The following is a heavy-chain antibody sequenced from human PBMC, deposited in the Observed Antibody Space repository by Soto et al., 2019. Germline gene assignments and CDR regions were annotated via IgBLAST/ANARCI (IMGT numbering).Heavy chain of an antibody. V-gene: IGHV4-59*01. Sequence: NPSETLSLTCTVSGGSMIAYYWNWMRQPPGKGLQWIGYTCYSGSTTYNPSLKSRVTISVDSSKNQFSLKLDSVTPADTAVYYCARVRGTAGKRYFDYWGPGTLVTVSS. CDR2: TCYSGST. J-gene: IGHJ4*02. CDR3: ARVRGTAGKRYFDY. CDR1: GGSMIAYY. D-gene: IGHD6-13*01.